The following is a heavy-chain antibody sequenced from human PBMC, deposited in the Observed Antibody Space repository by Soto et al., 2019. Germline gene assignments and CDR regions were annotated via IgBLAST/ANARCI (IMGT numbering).Heavy chain of an antibody. CDR3: AHILWFWELLRRNWFDP. J-gene: IGHJ5*02. CDR2: IYWDDDK. CDR1: GFSLSTSGVG. Sequence: QITLKESGPTLVKPTQTLTLTCTFSGFSLSTSGVGVGWIRQPPGKALEWLALIYWDDDKRYSPSLKSRLTITKDTSKNQVVLTMTNMDPVDTATYYCAHILWFWELLRRNWFDPWGQGTLVTVSS. V-gene: IGHV2-5*02. D-gene: IGHD3-10*01.